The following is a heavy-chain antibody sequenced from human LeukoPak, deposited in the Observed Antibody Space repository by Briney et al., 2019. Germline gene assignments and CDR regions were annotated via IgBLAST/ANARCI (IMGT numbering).Heavy chain of an antibody. Sequence: GRSLRTSCAASGFTFSSYGMHWVRQAPGKVLGWGAVISYDGSNKYYADSVKGRLTISRDNSKNTLYLQMNSLRAEDTAVYYCARSGYCSSTSCYWGTWFDPWGQGTLVTVSS. D-gene: IGHD2-2*01. J-gene: IGHJ5*02. CDR2: ISYDGSNK. CDR1: GFTFSSYG. V-gene: IGHV3-30-3*01. CDR3: ARSGYCSSTSCYWGTWFDP.